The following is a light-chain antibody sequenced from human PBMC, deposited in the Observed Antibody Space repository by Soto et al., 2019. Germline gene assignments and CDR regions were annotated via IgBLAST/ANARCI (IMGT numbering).Light chain of an antibody. CDR2: GAS. J-gene: IGKJ5*01. V-gene: IGKV3-15*01. CDR3: QQYNSWPSIT. CDR1: QTVNNK. Sequence: SPATLSVSPGERATLSCRATQTVNNKVVWYQHKPGQAPRLLIYGASARATGIPARFSGSGSGTEFTLSISSLQSEDFAVYYCQQYNSWPSITFGQGTRLEIK.